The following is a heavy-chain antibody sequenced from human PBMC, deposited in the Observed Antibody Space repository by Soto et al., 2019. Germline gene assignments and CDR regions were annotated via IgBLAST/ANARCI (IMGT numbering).Heavy chain of an antibody. D-gene: IGHD2-15*01. J-gene: IGHJ4*02. CDR2: IIPTLGVP. CDR3: SSGGRRRRPPGIDC. CDR1: GGSFSSYT. Sequence: QVQLVQSGAEVKYPGSSVKVSCKASGGSFSSYTLSWVRQAPGQGLEWMGRIIPTLGVPNYAHEFQDRVTITAYKATSPAYMELSSLTSDATAVSHCSSGGRRRRPPGIDCWGQGTLVTVSS. V-gene: IGHV1-69*02.